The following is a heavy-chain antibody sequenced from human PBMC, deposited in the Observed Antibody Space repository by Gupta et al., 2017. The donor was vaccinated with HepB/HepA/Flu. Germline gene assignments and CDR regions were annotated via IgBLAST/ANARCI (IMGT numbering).Heavy chain of an antibody. Sequence: EVQLLESGGGLVQPGGSLRLSCAASGFTFSNYAMTWVRLAPGKGLEWVSEIRGSGDNTYYADSVKGRFTISRDNSKNTLYLQMHSLRAEDTALYFCAKDLTGTYGDYFDYWGQGTLVTVSS. D-gene: IGHD7-27*01. J-gene: IGHJ4*02. CDR1: GFTFSNYA. CDR3: AKDLTGTYGDYFDY. CDR2: IRGSGDNT. V-gene: IGHV3-23*01.